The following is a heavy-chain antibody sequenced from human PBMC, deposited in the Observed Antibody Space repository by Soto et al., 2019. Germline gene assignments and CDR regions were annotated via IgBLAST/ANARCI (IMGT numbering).Heavy chain of an antibody. V-gene: IGHV3-23*01. J-gene: IGHJ5*02. CDR2: ISGSGGST. CDR3: AKSATISYSSSFPYRFDP. Sequence: EVQLLESGGGLVQPGGSLRLSCAASGFTFSSYAMSWVRQAPGKGLEWVSAISGSGGSTYYADSVKGRFTISRDNSKNTLYLQMNSLRAEDTAVYYCAKSATISYSSSFPYRFDPWGQGTLVTVSS. CDR1: GFTFSSYA. D-gene: IGHD6-6*01.